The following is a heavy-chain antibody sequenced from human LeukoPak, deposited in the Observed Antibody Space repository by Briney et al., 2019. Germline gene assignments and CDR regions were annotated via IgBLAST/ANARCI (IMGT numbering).Heavy chain of an antibody. CDR2: INPNSGVT. J-gene: IGHJ4*02. Sequence: ASVRVSCKASGYTFTGYYMHWVRQVPGQGLEWMGWINPNSGVTNYAQMFQGRVTMTRDTSINTAYMELRRLRSDDTAVYYCARVEGYYDSSGYSYWGQGTLVTVSS. D-gene: IGHD3-22*01. CDR1: GYTFTGYY. CDR3: ARVEGYYDSSGYSY. V-gene: IGHV1-2*02.